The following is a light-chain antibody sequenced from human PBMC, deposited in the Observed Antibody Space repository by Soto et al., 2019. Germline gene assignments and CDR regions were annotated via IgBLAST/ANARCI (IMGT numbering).Light chain of an antibody. V-gene: IGKV3-15*01. CDR1: QTVRNN. J-gene: IGKJ2*01. CDR3: QQYNQWPLYT. CDR2: GAS. Sequence: EFVLTQSPGTLSLSPGERATLSCRASQTVRNNYLAWYQQKPGQAPRLLIYGASTRATGIPARFSGGGSGTDFTLTISSLQSEDSAIYYCQQYNQWPLYTFGQGTKLEI.